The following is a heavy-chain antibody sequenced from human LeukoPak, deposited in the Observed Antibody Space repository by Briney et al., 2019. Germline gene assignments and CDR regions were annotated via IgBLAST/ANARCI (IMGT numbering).Heavy chain of an antibody. CDR1: GASIDSHSW. CDR3: AYNRNFALDN. J-gene: IGHJ4*02. V-gene: IGHV4/OR15-8*01. Sequence: SETLSLTCAVSGASIDSHSWWSWVRQPPGKGLEWIGEIYHSGGANYKPSLKSRVTMSVDTSKNHFSLKLTSVTAADTAVYYCAYNRNFALDNWGQGTLVTVCS. CDR2: IYHSGGA. D-gene: IGHD1-14*01.